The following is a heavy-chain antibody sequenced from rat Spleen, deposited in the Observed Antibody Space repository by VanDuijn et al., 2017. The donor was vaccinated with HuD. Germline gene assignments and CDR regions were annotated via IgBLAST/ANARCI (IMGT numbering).Heavy chain of an antibody. CDR1: GFTFSDYY. V-gene: IGHV5-20*01. D-gene: IGHD3-6*01. CDR2: ISYDGGST. J-gene: IGHJ2*01. Sequence: EVQLVESDGGLVQPGRSLKLSCAASGFTFSDYYMAWVRQAPTKGLEWVASISYDGGSTYYRDSVKGRFTISRDIAENTLYLQMNSVRSEDTATYYCTRNWDYWGQGVMVTVSS. CDR3: TRNWDY.